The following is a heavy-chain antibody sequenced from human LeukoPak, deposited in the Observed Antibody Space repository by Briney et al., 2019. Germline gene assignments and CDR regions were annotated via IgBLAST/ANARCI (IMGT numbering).Heavy chain of an antibody. CDR3: AXXXXXXXXXXSSDDYYYYYYMDV. V-gene: IGHV4-59*01. CDR2: IYYSGST. CDR1: GGSISSYY. J-gene: IGHJ6*03. D-gene: IGHD3-10*01. Sequence: SETLSLTCTVSGGSISSYYWSWIRQPPGEGLEWIGYIYYSGSTNYNPSLKSRVTISVDTSKNQFSLKLSSVTAADTAVYYCAXXXXXXXXXXSSDDYYYYYYMDVWGKGTTVTISS.